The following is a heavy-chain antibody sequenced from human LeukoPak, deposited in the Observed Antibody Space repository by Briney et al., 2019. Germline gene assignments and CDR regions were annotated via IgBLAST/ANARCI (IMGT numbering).Heavy chain of an antibody. V-gene: IGHV1-24*01. CDR2: FDPEDGET. CDR1: GYTLTELS. CDR3: ATVPSPTGSMTYYFDY. D-gene: IGHD3-9*01. J-gene: IGHJ4*02. Sequence: ASVKVSCKVSGYTLTELSMHWVRQAPGKGLEWMGGFDPEDGETIYAQKFQGRVTMTEDTSTDTAYMELSSLRSEDTAVYYCATVPSPTGSMTYYFDYWGQGTPVTVSS.